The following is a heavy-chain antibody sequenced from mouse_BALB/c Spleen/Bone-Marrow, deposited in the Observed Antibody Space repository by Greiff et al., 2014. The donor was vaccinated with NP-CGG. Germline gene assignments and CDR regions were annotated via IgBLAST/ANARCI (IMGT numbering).Heavy chain of an antibody. CDR3: AIYYGNYYAMDY. CDR1: GFNIKDTY. J-gene: IGHJ4*01. Sequence: EVQLQQSGAELVKPGASVKLSCTASGFNIKDTYMHWVKQRPEQGLEWIGRIDPANGNTKYDPKFQGKATITAGTSSHTAYLQLSSLTSEDTAVYYCAIYYGNYYAMDYWGQGTSVTVSS. V-gene: IGHV14-3*02. D-gene: IGHD2-1*01. CDR2: IDPANGNT.